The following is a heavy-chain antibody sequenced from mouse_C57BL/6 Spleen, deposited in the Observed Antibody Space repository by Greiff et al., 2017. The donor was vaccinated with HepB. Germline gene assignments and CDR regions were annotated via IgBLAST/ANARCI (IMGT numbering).Heavy chain of an antibody. D-gene: IGHD2-2*01. J-gene: IGHJ3*01. CDR2: IHPSDSVT. Sequence: QVQLKEPGAELVKPGASVKVSCKASGYTFTSYWMHWVKQRPGQGLEWIGRIHPSDSVTNYNQKFKGKATLTVDKSSSTAYMQLSSLTSEDSAVYYCARGYDRFAYWGQGTLVTVSA. CDR3: ARGYDRFAY. V-gene: IGHV1-74*01. CDR1: GYTFTSYW.